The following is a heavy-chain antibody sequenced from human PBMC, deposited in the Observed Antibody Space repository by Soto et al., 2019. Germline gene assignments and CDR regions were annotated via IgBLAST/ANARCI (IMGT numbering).Heavy chain of an antibody. CDR3: ARDTYYDFWSGPNWFDP. J-gene: IGHJ5*02. V-gene: IGHV3-21*01. CDR2: ISSSSSYI. CDR1: GFTFSSYS. Sequence: GGSLRLSCAASGFTFSSYSMNWVRQAPGKGLEWVSSISSSSSYIYYADPVKGRFTISRDNAKNSLYLQMNSLRAEDTAVYYCARDTYYDFWSGPNWFDPWGQGTLVTVSS. D-gene: IGHD3-3*01.